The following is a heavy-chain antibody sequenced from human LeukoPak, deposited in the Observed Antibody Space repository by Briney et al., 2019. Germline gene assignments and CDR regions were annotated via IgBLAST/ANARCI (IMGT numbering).Heavy chain of an antibody. V-gene: IGHV4-39*02. Sequence: SETLSLTCTVSGDSINNNNYYWAWIRQSPGKGLEWIGSIYYRGSTYYNPSLKSRLIMSVDTAENHFSLRLTSVTAADTAIYYCASHKYYNFWNALNGFDPWGQGTLVTVSS. CDR1: GDSINNNNYY. D-gene: IGHD3-3*01. J-gene: IGHJ5*02. CDR2: IYYRGST. CDR3: ASHKYYNFWNALNGFDP.